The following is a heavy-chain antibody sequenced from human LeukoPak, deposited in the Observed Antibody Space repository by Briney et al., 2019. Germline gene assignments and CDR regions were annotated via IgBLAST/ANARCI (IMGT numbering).Heavy chain of an antibody. CDR3: ARPSETVLRNFDWLLPYFDY. D-gene: IGHD3-9*01. CDR2: ISGSGGST. CDR1: GFTFSSYA. Sequence: PGGSLRLSCAASGFTFSSYALSWVRQAPGKGLEWVAGISGSGGSTYYADSVKGRFTISRDNSKNTLYLQLNSLRAEDTAVYYCARPSETVLRNFDWLLPYFDYWGQGTLVTVSS. J-gene: IGHJ4*02. V-gene: IGHV3-23*01.